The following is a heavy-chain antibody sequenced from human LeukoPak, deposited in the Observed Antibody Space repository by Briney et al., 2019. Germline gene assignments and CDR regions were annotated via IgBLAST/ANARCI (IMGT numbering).Heavy chain of an antibody. V-gene: IGHV3-23*01. CDR3: ARGSGAYTHVLDY. J-gene: IGHJ4*02. D-gene: IGHD2-15*01. Sequence: GGSLRLSCAASGLTFSNYAMSWVRQAPGKGLEWVSAISGSGGSTYYADSVKGRFTISRDNAKNSLYLQMNSLRAEDTAVYYCARGSGAYTHVLDYWGQGTLVTVSS. CDR2: ISGSGGST. CDR1: GLTFSNYA.